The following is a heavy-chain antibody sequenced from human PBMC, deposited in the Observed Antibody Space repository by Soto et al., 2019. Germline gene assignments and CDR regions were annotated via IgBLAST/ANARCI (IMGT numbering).Heavy chain of an antibody. CDR1: GFTFSSYA. CDR3: AKFRSVAGYSGYDFHY. CDR2: ISGSGGST. D-gene: IGHD5-12*01. J-gene: IGHJ4*02. V-gene: IGHV3-23*01. Sequence: EVQLLESGGGLVQPGGSLRLSCAASGFTFSSYAMSWVRQAPGKGLEWVSAISGSGGSTYYADSVKGRFTISRDNSKNTLYLQMNSLRAEDTAVYYCAKFRSVAGYSGYDFHYWGQGTLVTVSS.